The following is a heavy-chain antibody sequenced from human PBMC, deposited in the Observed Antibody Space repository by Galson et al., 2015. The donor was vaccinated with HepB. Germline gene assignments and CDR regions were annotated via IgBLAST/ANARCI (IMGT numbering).Heavy chain of an antibody. D-gene: IGHD3-22*01. CDR2: TYYRSKWYN. CDR3: ARAPGGLSDYDSSGYSPPSALYGMDV. J-gene: IGHJ6*02. V-gene: IGHV6-1*01. Sequence: CAISGDSVSSNSAAWNWIRQSPSRGLEWLGRTYYRSKWYNDYAVSVKSRITINPDTSKNQFSLQLNSVTPEDTAVYYCARAPGGLSDYDSSGYSPPSALYGMDVWGQGTTVTVSS. CDR1: GDSVSSNSAA.